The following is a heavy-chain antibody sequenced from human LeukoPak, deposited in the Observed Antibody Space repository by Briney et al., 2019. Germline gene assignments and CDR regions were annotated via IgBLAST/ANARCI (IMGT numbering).Heavy chain of an antibody. D-gene: IGHD5-12*01. CDR1: GFIFSTHG. Sequence: GGSLRLSCAASGFIFSTHGMHWVRQAPGKGLEWLAFIRYDGSNKYYADSVKGRFTIPRDNSKNTLYLQMNSLRAEDTAVYYCARYSSNRSNFDYWGQGTLVTVSS. CDR2: IRYDGSNK. J-gene: IGHJ4*02. V-gene: IGHV3-30*02. CDR3: ARYSSNRSNFDY.